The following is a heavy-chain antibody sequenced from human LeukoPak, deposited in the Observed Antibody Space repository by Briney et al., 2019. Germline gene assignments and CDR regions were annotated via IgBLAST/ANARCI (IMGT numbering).Heavy chain of an antibody. CDR2: ISGSGIST. CDR3: AKVRSAWSPLDY. Sequence: GGSLTLSCAASGFTFSSYAMSWVRRAPRKGLEWVSSISGSGISTYCPDSMKGRLTISRDNSKNKVYLQMNSLRAEDTAVYYCAKVRSAWSPLDYWGQGTLVTVSS. D-gene: IGHD6-19*01. CDR1: GFTFSSYA. V-gene: IGHV3-23*01. J-gene: IGHJ4*02.